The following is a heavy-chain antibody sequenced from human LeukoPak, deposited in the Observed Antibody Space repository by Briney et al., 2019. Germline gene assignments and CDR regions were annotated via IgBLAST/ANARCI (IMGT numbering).Heavy chain of an antibody. Sequence: PGGSLRLSCAASGLTVSGNYVTWVRQAPGKGLEWVSILHRDGSTFYTDSVKGRFTFSRDNSKNTVFLQMNSLRVEDTAVYYCARVLNPTTGGAFDIWGLGTMVTVSS. D-gene: IGHD7-27*01. V-gene: IGHV3-53*01. CDR3: ARVLNPTTGGAFDI. CDR1: GLTVSGNY. J-gene: IGHJ3*02. CDR2: LHRDGST.